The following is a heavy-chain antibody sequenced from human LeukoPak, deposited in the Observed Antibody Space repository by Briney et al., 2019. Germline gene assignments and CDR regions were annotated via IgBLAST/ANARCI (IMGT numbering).Heavy chain of an antibody. J-gene: IGHJ5*02. CDR1: GFTFSSYW. CDR2: IKQDGSEK. D-gene: IGHD6-19*01. V-gene: IGHV3-7*03. CDR3: AKDQSSGWSRGGWFDP. Sequence: GGSLRLSCAASGFTFSSYWMSWVRQAPGKGLEWVANIKQDGSEKYYVDSVKGRFTISRDNAKDSLYLQMNSLRAEDTAVYYCAKDQSSGWSRGGWFDPWGQGTLVTVSS.